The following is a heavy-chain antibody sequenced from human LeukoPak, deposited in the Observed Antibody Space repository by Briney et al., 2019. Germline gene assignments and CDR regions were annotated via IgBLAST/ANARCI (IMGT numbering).Heavy chain of an antibody. J-gene: IGHJ3*02. CDR2: IYSTGST. CDR1: GDSLTNSPYY. CDR3: ARERGSIVRGVITVYAFDI. D-gene: IGHD3-10*01. V-gene: IGHV4-61*02. Sequence: SETLSLTCTVSGDSLTNSPYYWSWIRQPAGKGLEWIGRIYSTGSTNYNPSLMSRVTISVDTSKSQFSLKLTSVTAADTAVYYCARERGSIVRGVITVYAFDIWGQGTMVTVSS.